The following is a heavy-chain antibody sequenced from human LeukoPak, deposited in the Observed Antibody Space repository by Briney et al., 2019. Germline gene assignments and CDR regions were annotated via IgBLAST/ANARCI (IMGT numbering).Heavy chain of an antibody. Sequence: GGSLRLSCAASGFTFSSYSMNWVRQAPGKGLEWVSYISSSSSTIYYADSVKGRFTISGDNAKNSLYLQMNSLRDEDTAVYYCARDRNYDYVWGSSDCYFDYWGQGTLVTVSS. CDR2: ISSSSSTI. V-gene: IGHV3-48*02. D-gene: IGHD3-16*01. CDR1: GFTFSSYS. CDR3: ARDRNYDYVWGSSDCYFDY. J-gene: IGHJ4*02.